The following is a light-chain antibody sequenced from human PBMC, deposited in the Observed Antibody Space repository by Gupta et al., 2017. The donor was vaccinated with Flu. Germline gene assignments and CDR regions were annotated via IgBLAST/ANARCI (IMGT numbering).Light chain of an antibody. J-gene: IGKJ4*01. CDR1: QGLGSW. CDR3: RQAKSFPLT. V-gene: IGKV1-12*01. Sequence: PSTGSASVGDRVTSTCRASQGLGSWVAWYQQKAVKAPKVLIHAASICETGVPSRFSGSRYGTDFTLSISGLQPEDFATSFCRQAKSFPLTFGGGTKVEMK. CDR2: AAS.